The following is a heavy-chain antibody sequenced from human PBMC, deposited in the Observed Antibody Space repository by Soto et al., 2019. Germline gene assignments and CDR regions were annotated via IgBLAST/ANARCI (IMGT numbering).Heavy chain of an antibody. CDR3: ARYQGPEVLLFLEWCASPANFDY. Sequence: ASVKVSCKASGFTFTSSAVQWVRQARGQRLEWIAWIVVGSSNTDYAQKFQERGTITRDMSTSTAYMELRSLRSDDTAVYYCARYQGPEVLLFLEWCASPANFDYWGQGTLVTVSS. CDR2: IVVGSSNT. CDR1: GFTFTSSA. V-gene: IGHV1-58*01. D-gene: IGHD3-3*01. J-gene: IGHJ4*02.